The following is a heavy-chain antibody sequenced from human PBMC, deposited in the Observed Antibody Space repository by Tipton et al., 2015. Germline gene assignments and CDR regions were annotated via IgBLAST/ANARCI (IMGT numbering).Heavy chain of an antibody. D-gene: IGHD3-9*01. CDR2: IIPMSDTP. Sequence: QLVQSGAEVKKPGSSVKVSCKASGGTFSRYAISWVRQAPGQGLEWMGGIIPMSDTPNYAQKFQGRVTITADESTSTAYMELSSLRSEDTAVYYCARGGYDILTGYHFWGQGNLVTVSS. J-gene: IGHJ4*02. V-gene: IGHV1-69*01. CDR3: ARGGYDILTGYHF. CDR1: GGTFSRYA.